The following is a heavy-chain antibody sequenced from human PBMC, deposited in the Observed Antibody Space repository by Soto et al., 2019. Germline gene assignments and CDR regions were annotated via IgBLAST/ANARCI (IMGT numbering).Heavy chain of an antibody. CDR1: GYTFTSYG. Sequence: SVKVSCKASGYTFTSYGISWVRQAPGQGLEWMGGIIAYYGKANYAQKFQGRVTITADESTSTAYMELSSLRSEDTAVYYCAGDSSSLDWDVWGQGTTVTVSS. D-gene: IGHD6-13*01. CDR2: IIAYYGKA. J-gene: IGHJ6*02. CDR3: AGDSSSLDWDV. V-gene: IGHV1-69*13.